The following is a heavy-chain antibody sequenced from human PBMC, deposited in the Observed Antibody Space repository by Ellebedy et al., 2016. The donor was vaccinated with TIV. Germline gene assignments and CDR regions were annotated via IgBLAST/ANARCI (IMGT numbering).Heavy chain of an antibody. D-gene: IGHD3-22*01. V-gene: IGHV3-74*01. CDR3: ARDPPRYYDSSGYYPFDY. CDR2: IKSDGSST. J-gene: IGHJ4*02. CDR1: GFTFSSYW. Sequence: GESLKISCAASGFTFSSYWMHWVRQAPGKGLVWVSRIKSDGSSTSYADSVKGRFTISRDNAKNTLYLQMNSLRAEETAVYYCARDPPRYYDSSGYYPFDYWGQGTLVTVSS.